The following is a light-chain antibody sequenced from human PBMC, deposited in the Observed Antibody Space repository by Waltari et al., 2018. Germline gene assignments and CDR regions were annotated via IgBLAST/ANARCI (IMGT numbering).Light chain of an antibody. CDR3: ATWDDSLNGPV. J-gene: IGLJ2*01. V-gene: IGLV1-44*01. CDR1: SSNTGSNV. CDR2: DNN. Sequence: QSVVPQPPSTSATPGQRVPISCSGRSSNTGSNVVVWYQQLPETAPKLPIYDNNQRPSGVPARFSGSRSGTSASLAISGLQSDDEADYYCATWDDSLNGPVFGGGTKVTVL.